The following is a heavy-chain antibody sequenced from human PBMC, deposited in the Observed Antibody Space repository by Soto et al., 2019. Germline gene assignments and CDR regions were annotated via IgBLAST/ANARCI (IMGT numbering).Heavy chain of an antibody. CDR1: VYSFRHSR. Sequence: GPLKNPRKGSVYSFRHSRVARGRQTPGTGLDWLGIIYPGDSDSRYSPSFQGQARISDDKSINTAYLQWSSLKASDTAMYYCARHDAYSSSDFWGQGTMVKVSS. D-gene: IGHD6-19*01. CDR3: ARHDAYSSSDF. CDR2: IYPGDSDS. J-gene: IGHJ4*02. V-gene: IGHV5-51*01.